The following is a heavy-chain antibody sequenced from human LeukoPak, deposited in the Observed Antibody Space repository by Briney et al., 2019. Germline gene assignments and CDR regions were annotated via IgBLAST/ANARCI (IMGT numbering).Heavy chain of an antibody. Sequence: PGGSLRLSCAASGVTLRNYAMTWIRQAPGKGLQWVSVISGDGESTYYADSVRDRFTISRDNSKNTMYLQMNNLRAEDTAIYYCAKDRDCSSTGCYVFANWDQGTLVTVSS. J-gene: IGHJ4*02. CDR1: GVTLRNYA. D-gene: IGHD2-2*01. CDR3: AKDRDCSSTGCYVFAN. CDR2: ISGDGEST. V-gene: IGHV3-23*01.